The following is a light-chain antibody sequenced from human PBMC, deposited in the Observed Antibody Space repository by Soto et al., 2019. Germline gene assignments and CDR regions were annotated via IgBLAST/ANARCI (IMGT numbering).Light chain of an antibody. Sequence: QSVLTQPASVSGSPGQSITISCTGTSSDVGDYKLVSWYQQHPGKAPKLMIYEGSKRPSGVSNRFSGSKSGNTASLTIAGLQAEDEADYYCCLYVRSSTFYVFGTGTKLTVL. J-gene: IGLJ1*01. CDR1: SSDVGDYKL. CDR2: EGS. CDR3: CLYVRSSTFYV. V-gene: IGLV2-23*01.